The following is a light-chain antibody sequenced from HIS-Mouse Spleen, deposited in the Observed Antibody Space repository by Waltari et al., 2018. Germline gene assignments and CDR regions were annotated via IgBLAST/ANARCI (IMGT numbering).Light chain of an antibody. J-gene: IGLJ3*02. Sequence: QSVLTQPPSASGTPGPRVTISCSGSSSNIGSNYVQWYQQLPGTAPKLLIDRNNQRPSGVPDRFSGSKSGTSASLAISGLRSEDEADYYCAAWDDSLSGTVFGGGTKLTVL. CDR3: AAWDDSLSGTV. CDR1: SSNIGSNY. CDR2: RNN. V-gene: IGLV1-47*01.